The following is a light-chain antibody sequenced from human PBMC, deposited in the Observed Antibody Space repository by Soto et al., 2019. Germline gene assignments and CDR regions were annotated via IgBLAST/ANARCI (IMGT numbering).Light chain of an antibody. Sequence: QSVLTQPPSASGTPGQRVTISCSGSTSNVGTYTVDWYQQVPGAAPKLLIFRNYQRPSGVPDRFSGSKSGTSASLAISGLQSEDEADYYCAAWDDSLDGPVFGGGTKLTV. J-gene: IGLJ2*01. V-gene: IGLV1-44*01. CDR3: AAWDDSLDGPV. CDR1: TSNVGTYT. CDR2: RNY.